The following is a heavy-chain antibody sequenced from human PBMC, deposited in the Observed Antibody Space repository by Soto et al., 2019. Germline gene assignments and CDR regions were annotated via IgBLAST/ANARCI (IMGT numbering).Heavy chain of an antibody. D-gene: IGHD3-3*01. CDR2: IDPSDSYT. CDR3: ARHERITIFGVVHYYYYGMDV. J-gene: IGHJ6*02. Sequence: GESRKISCKGSGYSFTSYWISWVRQMPGKGLEWMGRIDPSDSYTNYSPSFQGHVTISADKSISTAYLQWSRLKASDTAMYYCARHERITIFGVVHYYYYGMDVWGQGTTVTVSS. V-gene: IGHV5-10-1*01. CDR1: GYSFTSYW.